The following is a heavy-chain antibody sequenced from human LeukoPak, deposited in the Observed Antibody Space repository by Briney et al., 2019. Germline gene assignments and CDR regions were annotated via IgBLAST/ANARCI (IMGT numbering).Heavy chain of an antibody. D-gene: IGHD1-26*01. J-gene: IGHJ4*02. CDR2: IHSGGST. Sequence: TGGSLRLSCAASGFMVSNNYMNWVRQAPGKGLEWVSVIHSGGSTYYADSVKGRFTISRDNSKNTVNLQMDDLRAEDTAVYYCARSWDPRLNFDYWGQGTLVTVSS. CDR3: ARSWDPRLNFDY. CDR1: GFMVSNNY. V-gene: IGHV3-66*02.